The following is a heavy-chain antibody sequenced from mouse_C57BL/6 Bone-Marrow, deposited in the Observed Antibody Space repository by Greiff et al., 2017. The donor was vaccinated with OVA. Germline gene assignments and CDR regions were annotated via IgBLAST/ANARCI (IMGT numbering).Heavy chain of an antibody. D-gene: IGHD1-1*01. CDR1: GFNIKDYY. CDR2: IDPEDGET. Sequence: VQLKESGAELVKPGASVKLSCTASGFNIKDYYMHWVKQRTEQGLEWIGRIDPEDGETKYAPKFQGKATITADTSSNTAYLQLSSLTSEDTAVYYCARLRPSSYWYFDVWGTGTTVTVSS. J-gene: IGHJ1*03. V-gene: IGHV14-2*01. CDR3: ARLRPSSYWYFDV.